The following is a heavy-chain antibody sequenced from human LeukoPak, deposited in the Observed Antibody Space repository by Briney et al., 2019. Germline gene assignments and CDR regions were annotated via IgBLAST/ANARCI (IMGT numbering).Heavy chain of an antibody. Sequence: GGSLRLSCAASGFTFSTYWMAWVRQAPGKGLEWVANIKGDGSEKYRGDSVTGRFTISRDNAKKSLYLQMNSLRAEDTAIYYCAKDGAVVVVINSILDYFDYWGQGTLVTVSS. CDR1: GFTFSTYW. CDR2: IKGDGSEK. D-gene: IGHD3-22*01. J-gene: IGHJ4*02. V-gene: IGHV3-7*01. CDR3: AKDGAVVVVINSILDYFDY.